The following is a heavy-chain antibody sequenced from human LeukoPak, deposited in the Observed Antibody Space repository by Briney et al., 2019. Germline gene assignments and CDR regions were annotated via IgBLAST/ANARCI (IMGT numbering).Heavy chain of an antibody. V-gene: IGHV6-1*01. CDR3: ARHLYGSGSYYLGWFDP. J-gene: IGHJ5*02. CDR1: GDSVSSNSAA. CDR2: TYYRSKWYN. Sequence: SQTLSLTCAISGDSVSSNSAAWNWIRQSPSRGLEWLGRTYYRSKWYNDYAVSVKSRITINPDTSKNQFSLQLSSVTAADTAVYYCARHLYGSGSYYLGWFDPWGQGTLVTVSS. D-gene: IGHD3-10*01.